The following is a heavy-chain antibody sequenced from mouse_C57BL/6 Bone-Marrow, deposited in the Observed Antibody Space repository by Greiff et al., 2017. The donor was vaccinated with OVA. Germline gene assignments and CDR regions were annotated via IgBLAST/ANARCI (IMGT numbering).Heavy chain of an antibody. CDR2: IDPENGDT. V-gene: IGHV14-4*01. J-gene: IGHJ2*01. CDR1: GFNIKDDY. CDR3: TTYRY. Sequence: EVQGVESGAELVRPGASVKLSCTASGFNIKDDYMHWVKERPEQGLEWIGWIDPENGDTEYASKFQGKATITADTSSKTVYLHLSSLTSEDTAVYYCTTYRYWGQGTTLTGSS.